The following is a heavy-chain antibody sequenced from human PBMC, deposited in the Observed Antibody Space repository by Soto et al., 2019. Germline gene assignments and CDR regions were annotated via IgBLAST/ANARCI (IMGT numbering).Heavy chain of an antibody. J-gene: IGHJ6*02. CDR2: ISAYNGNT. V-gene: IGHV1-18*01. Sequence: QVQLVQSGGEVKKPGASVKVSCKTSGYSFTTYGIIWVRQAPGQGLEWMGWISAYNGNTNYAQKLQDRVTMTTDTSTSTAYMELRSLRSDDTAVYYGAREGPAPYYYYGMDVWGQGSTVTVSS. CDR3: AREGPAPYYYYGMDV. CDR1: GYSFTTYG.